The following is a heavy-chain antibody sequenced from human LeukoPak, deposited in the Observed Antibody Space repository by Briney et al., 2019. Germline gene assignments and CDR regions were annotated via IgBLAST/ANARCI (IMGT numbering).Heavy chain of an antibody. Sequence: SVKVSCTASGGTFSIYAISWVRQAPGQGLEWMGGIIPIFGTANYAQKFQGRVTITADESTSTAYMELSSLRSEDTAVYYCASPPRSDYYDSSGYFDCWGQGTLVTVSS. V-gene: IGHV1-69*13. CDR3: ASPPRSDYYDSSGYFDC. J-gene: IGHJ4*02. CDR1: GGTFSIYA. CDR2: IIPIFGTA. D-gene: IGHD3-22*01.